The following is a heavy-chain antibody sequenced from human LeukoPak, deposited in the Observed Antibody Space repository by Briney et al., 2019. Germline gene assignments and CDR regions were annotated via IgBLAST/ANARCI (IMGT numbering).Heavy chain of an antibody. Sequence: SETLSLTCAVYGGSFSGYYWSWIRQPPGKGLEWIGEINHSGSTNYNPSLKSRVTISVDTSKNQFSLKLSSVTAADTAVYYCARVGSSSRAEYFQHWGQGTLVTVSS. J-gene: IGHJ1*01. CDR2: INHSGST. V-gene: IGHV4-34*01. CDR1: GGSFSGYY. CDR3: ARVGSSSRAEYFQH. D-gene: IGHD6-6*01.